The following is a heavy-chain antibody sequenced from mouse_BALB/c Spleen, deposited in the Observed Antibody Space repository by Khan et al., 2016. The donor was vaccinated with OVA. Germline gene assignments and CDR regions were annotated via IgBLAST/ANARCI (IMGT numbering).Heavy chain of an antibody. Sequence: QVQLKESGAELAQPGASVKMSCKTSGYTFTSYWMHWVKQRPGQGLEWIGYINPSTGYTEYNQRFKDKATLTTDKSSSTAYMQLSRLTSEDSAVYYWARRVLYGIFAYWSQETLVTVSA. V-gene: IGHV1-7*01. CDR2: INPSTGYT. CDR1: GYTFTSYW. D-gene: IGHD2-1*01. J-gene: IGHJ3*01. CDR3: ARRVLYGIFAY.